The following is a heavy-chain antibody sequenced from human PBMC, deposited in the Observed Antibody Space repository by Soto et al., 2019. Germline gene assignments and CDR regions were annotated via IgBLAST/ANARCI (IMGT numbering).Heavy chain of an antibody. CDR3: ARDRIQLWFCVGAFDV. D-gene: IGHD5-18*01. Sequence: GGSLRLSCAASGFTFSSYIMHWVRQAPGKGLEWVAAISSDGSNSGSLDSVRGRFSISRDNSDNTLYLQMTSLSPEDSAVYFCARDRIQLWFCVGAFDVWGHGTMVTISS. CDR2: ISSDGSNS. V-gene: IGHV3-30-3*01. J-gene: IGHJ3*01. CDR1: GFTFSSYI.